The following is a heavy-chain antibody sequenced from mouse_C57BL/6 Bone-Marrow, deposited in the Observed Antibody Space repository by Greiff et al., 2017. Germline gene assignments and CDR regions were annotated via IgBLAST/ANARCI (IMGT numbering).Heavy chain of an antibody. V-gene: IGHV5-4*01. CDR3: ARDGNYYGSRGYWYFDV. Sequence: EVQLVESGGGLVKPGGSLKLSCAASGFTFSSYAMSWVRQTPEKRLEWVATISDGGSYTYYPDNVKGRFTISRDNAKNNLYLQMSHLKSEDTAMYYCARDGNYYGSRGYWYFDVWGTGTTVTVSS. CDR2: ISDGGSYT. CDR1: GFTFSSYA. J-gene: IGHJ1*03. D-gene: IGHD1-1*01.